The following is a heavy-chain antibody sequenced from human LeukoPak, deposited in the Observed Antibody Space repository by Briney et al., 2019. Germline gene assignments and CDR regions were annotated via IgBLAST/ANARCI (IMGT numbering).Heavy chain of an antibody. J-gene: IGHJ1*01. CDR3: ASQPPPYGPSGQYFQH. CDR2: INHSGSI. V-gene: IGHV4-34*01. Sequence: SETLSLTCAVFGGSFSGHYWSWIRQPPGKGLEWIGEINHSGSINYNSSLKSRVTISVDTSKNQFSLKLSSVTAADTAVYYCASQPPPYGPSGQYFQHWGQGTLVTVSS. D-gene: IGHD3-10*01. CDR1: GGSFSGHY.